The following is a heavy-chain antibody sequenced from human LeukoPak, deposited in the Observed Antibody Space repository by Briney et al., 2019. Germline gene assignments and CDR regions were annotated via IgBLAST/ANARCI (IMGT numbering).Heavy chain of an antibody. Sequence: QPGGSLRLSCAASGFTFSSYEMNWVRQAPGKGLEWVSYISSSGSTIYYADSVKGRFTISRDNAKNSLYLQMNSLRAEDTAVYYCASFGGSGSYYYFDYWGQGTLVTVSS. CDR3: ASFGGSGSYYYFDY. V-gene: IGHV3-48*03. CDR1: GFTFSSYE. CDR2: ISSSGSTI. D-gene: IGHD3-10*01. J-gene: IGHJ4*02.